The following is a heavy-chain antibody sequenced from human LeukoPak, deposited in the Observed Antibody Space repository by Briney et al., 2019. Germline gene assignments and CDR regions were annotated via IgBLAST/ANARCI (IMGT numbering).Heavy chain of an antibody. CDR1: GFTFSSYA. CDR2: ISGSGGNT. D-gene: IGHD7-27*01. Sequence: GGSLRLSCAASGFTFSSYAMSWVRQAPGKGLEWVSAISGSGGNTYYADSVKGRFTISRDSSKNTLYLQMNSLRVEDTAVYYCAIDPNWGTHSWGQGVLVTVSS. V-gene: IGHV3-23*01. J-gene: IGHJ4*02. CDR3: AIDPNWGTHS.